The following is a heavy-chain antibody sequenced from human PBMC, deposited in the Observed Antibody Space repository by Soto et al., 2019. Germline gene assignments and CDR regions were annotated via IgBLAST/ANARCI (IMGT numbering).Heavy chain of an antibody. CDR3: ERGPETHQFDP. Sequence: SETLSLTCTVSGGSISSGDYYWSWIRQPPGKGLEWIGYIYYSGSTYYNPSLKSRVTISVDTSKNQFSLKLSSVTAADTAVYYCERGPETHQFDPWGQGTLVTVSS. CDR2: IYYSGST. V-gene: IGHV4-30-4*01. CDR1: GGSISSGDYY. J-gene: IGHJ5*02.